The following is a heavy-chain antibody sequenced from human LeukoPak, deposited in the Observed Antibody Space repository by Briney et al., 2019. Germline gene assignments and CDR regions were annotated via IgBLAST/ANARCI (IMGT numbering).Heavy chain of an antibody. J-gene: IGHJ4*02. D-gene: IGHD3-3*01. CDR3: ARDQYDTWSRRGNFDS. CDR1: GFTFSNHF. V-gene: IGHV3-64*04. Sequence: GGSLRLSCSTSGFTFSNHFMHWVRQAPGKGLEYVSSIGPNGASTLYADSVKGRFTISRDNTKNSLYLQMNSLRAEDTAVFYCARDQYDTWSRRGNFDSWGQGTLVTVSS. CDR2: IGPNGAST.